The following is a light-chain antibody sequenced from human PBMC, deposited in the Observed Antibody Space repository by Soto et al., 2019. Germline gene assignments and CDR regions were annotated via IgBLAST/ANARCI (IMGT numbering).Light chain of an antibody. CDR3: QSYGSSLIVSKV. CDR2: ANS. J-gene: IGLJ1*01. Sequence: QSALTQPPSVSGAPGQRVTISCSGSSSNLGAGYDIQWYQQFLGTAPKLLIYANSARPSGVPDRFSGSKSGTSASLAITGLQAEDEADYYCQSYGSSLIVSKVFGTGTKVTVL. CDR1: SSNLGAGYD. V-gene: IGLV1-40*01.